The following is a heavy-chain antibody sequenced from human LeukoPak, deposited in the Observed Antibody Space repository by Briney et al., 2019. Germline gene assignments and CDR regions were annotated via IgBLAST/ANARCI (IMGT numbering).Heavy chain of an antibody. CDR3: ARDGSYSSSLRYFDY. V-gene: IGHV3-23*01. CDR1: GFTFSSYA. J-gene: IGHJ4*02. Sequence: GGSLRLSCAASGFTFSSYAMSWVRQAPGKGLEWVSAISGSGGSTYYADSVKGRFTISRDNSKNTLYLQMNSLRAEDTAVYYCARDGSYSSSLRYFDYWGQGTLVTVSS. CDR2: ISGSGGST. D-gene: IGHD6-13*01.